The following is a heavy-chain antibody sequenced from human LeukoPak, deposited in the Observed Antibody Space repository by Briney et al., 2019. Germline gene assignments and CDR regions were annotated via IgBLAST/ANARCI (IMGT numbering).Heavy chain of an antibody. Sequence: GGSLRLSCAASGFTFNNYAMTWVRQAAGKGLEWVSAVSGRGDATYYAGSVKERFTISTDDYKNKLNLQMNSLRAEDTAVHHCAKATPATTNYYYGMDVWGQGTTVTVSS. V-gene: IGHV3-23*01. CDR1: GFTFNNYA. D-gene: IGHD6-25*01. CDR3: AKATPATTNYYYGMDV. J-gene: IGHJ6*02. CDR2: VSGRGDAT.